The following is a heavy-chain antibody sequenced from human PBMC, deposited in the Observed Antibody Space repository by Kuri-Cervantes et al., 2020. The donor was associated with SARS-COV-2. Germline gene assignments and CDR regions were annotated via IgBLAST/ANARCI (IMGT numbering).Heavy chain of an antibody. CDR3: ARGDIAVDGVLDY. Sequence: GESLKSSCAASGFTFDDYGMNWVRQAPGKGLEWVSGINWNGGSTGYADSVKGRFTISRDNAKNSLYLQMNSLRAEDTALYYCARGDIAVDGVLDYWGQGTLVTVSS. V-gene: IGHV3-20*04. CDR2: INWNGGST. J-gene: IGHJ4*02. D-gene: IGHD6-19*01. CDR1: GFTFDDYG.